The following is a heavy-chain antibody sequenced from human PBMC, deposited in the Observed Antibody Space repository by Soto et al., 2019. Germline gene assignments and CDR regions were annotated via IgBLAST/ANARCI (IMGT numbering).Heavy chain of an antibody. V-gene: IGHV3-9*01. CDR3: AQVAATPGGVYFDY. Sequence: GGSLRLSCAASGFTFDDYAMHWVRQAPGKGLEWVSGISWNSGSIGYADSVKGRFTISRDNAKNSLYLQMNSLRAEDTALYYCAQVAATPGGVYFDYWGQGTLVTVSS. D-gene: IGHD2-15*01. CDR1: GFTFDDYA. CDR2: ISWNSGSI. J-gene: IGHJ4*02.